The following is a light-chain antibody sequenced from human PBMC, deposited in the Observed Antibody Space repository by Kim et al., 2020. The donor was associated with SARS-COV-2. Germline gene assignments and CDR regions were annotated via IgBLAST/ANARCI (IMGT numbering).Light chain of an antibody. Sequence: LLRPVRITSHQGNLISYYSTCYHQKPRQAPILVINCKNNRPSGIPAGFSAASSGNTAALSITGAQAEDEDDYYCNTPDNGDKWIFGRGTQLTVL. CDR3: NTPDNGDKWI. CDR2: CKN. CDR1: NLISYY. J-gene: IGLJ2*01. V-gene: IGLV3-19*01.